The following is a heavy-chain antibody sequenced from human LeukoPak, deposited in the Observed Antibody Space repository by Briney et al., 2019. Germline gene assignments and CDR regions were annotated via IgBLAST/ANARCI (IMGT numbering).Heavy chain of an antibody. J-gene: IGHJ4*02. Sequence: GGSLRLSCAASGFTFSSYAMHWVRQAPGKGLEWVAVISYDGSNKYYADSVKGRFTISRDNSKNTLYLQMNSLRAEDTAVYYCARGRSGSSPGFGYWGQGTLVTVSS. D-gene: IGHD3-3*01. CDR2: ISYDGSNK. V-gene: IGHV3-30-3*01. CDR3: ARGRSGSSPGFGY. CDR1: GFTFSSYA.